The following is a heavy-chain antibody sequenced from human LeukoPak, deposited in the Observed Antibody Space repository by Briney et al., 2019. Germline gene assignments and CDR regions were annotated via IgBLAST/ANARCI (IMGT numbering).Heavy chain of an antibody. CDR3: TKHSGSPVENRVYYYGMDV. D-gene: IGHD3-10*01. CDR1: GFTFSNAW. V-gene: IGHV3-15*01. CDR2: IKSKTDGGTT. Sequence: GGSLRLSCAASGFTFSNAWMSWVRQAPGKGLEWVGRIKSKTDGGTTDYPAPVKGRFTISRDDSKNTLYLQMNSLKTEDTAVYYCTKHSGSPVENRVYYYGMDVWGQGTTVTVSS. J-gene: IGHJ6*02.